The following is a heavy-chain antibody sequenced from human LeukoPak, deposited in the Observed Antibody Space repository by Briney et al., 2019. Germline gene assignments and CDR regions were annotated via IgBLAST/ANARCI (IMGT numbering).Heavy chain of an antibody. CDR2: IYIGGST. Sequence: AGSLRLSCAASGLTVSSNYMSWVRQAPGKGLEWVSVIYIGGSTYYADSVKGRFTISRDNSKNTLYLQMNSLRAEDTAVYYCARDRGTYYYDSSAPAVAFDIWVQGTVVTVSS. CDR3: ARDRGTYYYDSSAPAVAFDI. CDR1: GLTVSSNY. D-gene: IGHD3-22*01. V-gene: IGHV3-66*02. J-gene: IGHJ3*02.